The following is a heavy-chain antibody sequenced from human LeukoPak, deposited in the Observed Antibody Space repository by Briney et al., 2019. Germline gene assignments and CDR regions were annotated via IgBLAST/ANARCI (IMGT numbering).Heavy chain of an antibody. CDR2: INPNSGGT. Sequence: GASVKVSCKASGYTFTGYYIHWVRQAPGQGLEWMGWINPNSGGTLYSQNFQGRVTMTRDTSISTAYMELIRLTSDDTAVYYCATSSGYYVGYIQYWGQAPWSPSPQ. CDR3: ATSSGYYVGYIQY. CDR1: GYTFTGYY. D-gene: IGHD3-22*01. J-gene: IGHJ1*01. V-gene: IGHV1-2*02.